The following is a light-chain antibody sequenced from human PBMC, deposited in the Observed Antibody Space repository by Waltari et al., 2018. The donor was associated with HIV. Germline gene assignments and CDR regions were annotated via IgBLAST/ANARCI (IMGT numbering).Light chain of an antibody. CDR2: GVS. CDR1: RSIAKN. J-gene: IGKJ1*01. Sequence: EIVMTQSPATLSVSPGERATLSCRASRSIAKNLAWYQQKPGQAPRLLIYGVSTRATGIPARFSGSGSWTEFTLTISSLQSEDFAVYYCQQYDNWPPWTFGQGTKVEI. CDR3: QQYDNWPPWT. V-gene: IGKV3-15*01.